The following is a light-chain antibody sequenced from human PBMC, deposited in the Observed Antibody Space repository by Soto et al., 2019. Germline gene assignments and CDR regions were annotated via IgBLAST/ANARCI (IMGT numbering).Light chain of an antibody. Sequence: EIVLTQSPGTLSLSPGDRATLTCRASEIMSSSYLAWYQQKPGQAPRLLIYAASSRVTGIPDRFSGSGSGTDFTLTISRLEPEDFATYYCQQAKSFPLTFGGGTTVEIK. CDR3: QQAKSFPLT. CDR1: EIMSSSY. V-gene: IGKV3-20*01. CDR2: AAS. J-gene: IGKJ4*01.